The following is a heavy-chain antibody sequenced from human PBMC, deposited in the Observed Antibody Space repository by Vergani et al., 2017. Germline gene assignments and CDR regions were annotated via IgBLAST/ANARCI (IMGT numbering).Heavy chain of an antibody. D-gene: IGHD2-2*01. Sequence: QVQLQESGPGLVKPSETLSLTCTVSGGSISSYYWSRIRQPPGKGLEWIGYIYYSGSTNYNPSLKSRVTISVDTSKNQFSLKLSSVTAADTAVYYCARVALGYCSSTSCLYYYYYYMDVWGKGTTVTVSS. CDR1: GGSISSYY. CDR3: ARVALGYCSSTSCLYYYYYYMDV. J-gene: IGHJ6*03. CDR2: IYYSGST. V-gene: IGHV4-59*01.